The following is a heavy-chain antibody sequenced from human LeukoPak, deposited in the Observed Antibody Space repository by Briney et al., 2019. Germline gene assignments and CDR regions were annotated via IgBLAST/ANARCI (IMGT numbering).Heavy chain of an antibody. J-gene: IGHJ3*02. CDR2: IYYSGST. CDR1: GGSISSYY. Sequence: SETLSLTCTVSGGSISSYYWSWIRQPPGKGLEWIGYIYYSGSTNYNPSLKSRVTTSVDTSKNQFSLKLSSVTAADTAVYYCARVATVTTAYAFDIWGQGTMVTVSS. V-gene: IGHV4-59*01. D-gene: IGHD4-17*01. CDR3: ARVATVTTAYAFDI.